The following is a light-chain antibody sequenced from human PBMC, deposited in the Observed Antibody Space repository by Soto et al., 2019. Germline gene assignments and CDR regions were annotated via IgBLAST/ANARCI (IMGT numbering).Light chain of an antibody. J-gene: IGKJ1*01. CDR2: GSS. V-gene: IGKV3-20*01. CDR1: QSVSATY. CDR3: QQYGSSPRA. Sequence: EVVLTQSPGTLSLFPGERATLSCRASQSVSATYIAWYQQKSGQAPRLLLYGSSSRATGVADRFSGSGSGTEFTLTIDRLEPEDFATYYCQQYGSSPRAFGQGTKVEVK.